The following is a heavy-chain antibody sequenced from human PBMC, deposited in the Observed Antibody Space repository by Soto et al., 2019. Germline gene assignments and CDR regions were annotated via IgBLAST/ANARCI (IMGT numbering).Heavy chain of an antibody. J-gene: IGHJ5*02. CDR2: IYYSGST. Sequence: NPSETLSLTCTVSGGSISSSSYHWGWIRQPPGKGLEWIGSIYYSGSTYYNPSLKSRVTISVDTSKSQFSLKLTSVTAADTAVYYCARHSNYYDVLTGYFSSTYNWFDPWGQGTLVTVSS. V-gene: IGHV4-39*01. CDR1: GGSISSSSYH. D-gene: IGHD3-9*01. CDR3: ARHSNYYDVLTGYFSSTYNWFDP.